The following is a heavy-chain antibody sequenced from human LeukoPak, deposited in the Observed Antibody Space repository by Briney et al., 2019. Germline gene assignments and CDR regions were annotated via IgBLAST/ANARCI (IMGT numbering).Heavy chain of an antibody. CDR2: IYCGDPET. CDR3: ARHGGSYYYDSSGYYSPVPFDY. V-gene: IGHV5-51*01. D-gene: IGHD3-22*01. CDR1: GYIFTSYW. J-gene: IGHJ4*02. Sequence: ESLKISCQGSGYIFTSYWIGWVRQMPGKGLEWMGIIYCGDPETRYSPSFQGQVTISADKSISTAYLQWSSLKDSDTAMYYCARHGGSYYYDSSGYYSPVPFDYWGQGTLVTGSS.